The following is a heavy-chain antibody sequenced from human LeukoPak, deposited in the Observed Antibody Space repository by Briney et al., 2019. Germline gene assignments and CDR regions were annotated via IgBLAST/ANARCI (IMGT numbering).Heavy chain of an antibody. CDR2: IYHSGST. D-gene: IGHD3-10*01. V-gene: IGHV4-4*02. Sequence: SETLSLTCAVSGGSISSSNWWSWVRQPPGKGLEWIGEIYHSGSTNYNPSLKSRVTISVDKSKNQFSLKLSSVTAADTAVYYCAGTYYYTSGSYSNFDYWGQGTLVTVSS. J-gene: IGHJ4*02. CDR3: AGTYYYTSGSYSNFDY. CDR1: GGSISSSNW.